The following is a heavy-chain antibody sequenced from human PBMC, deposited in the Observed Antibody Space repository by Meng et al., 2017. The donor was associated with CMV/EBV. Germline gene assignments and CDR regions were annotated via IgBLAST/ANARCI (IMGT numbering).Heavy chain of an antibody. CDR1: GYTFTGYY. CDR3: APAYYYDSSGYFDAFDI. D-gene: IGHD3-22*01. Sequence: ASVKVSCKASGYTFTGYYMHWVRQAPGQGLEWMGRINPNSGGTNYAQKFQGRVTMTRDTSISTAYMELSRLRSDDTAVYYCAPAYYYDSSGYFDAFDIWGQGTMVTVSS. V-gene: IGHV1-2*06. CDR2: INPNSGGT. J-gene: IGHJ3*02.